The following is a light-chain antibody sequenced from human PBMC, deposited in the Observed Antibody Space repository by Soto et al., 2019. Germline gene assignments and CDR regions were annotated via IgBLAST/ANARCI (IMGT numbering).Light chain of an antibody. V-gene: IGLV2-23*01. CDR3: CLYVGSDSFV. Sequence: QSALTQPASVSGSPGRSITVSCTGTTNDVGSYSLVSWYQQHAGKAPKLLLYEGSKRPSGVSNRFSGSKSGNTASLTISGLQAEDEADYSCCLYVGSDSFVFGTGTKVTVL. CDR2: EGS. J-gene: IGLJ1*01. CDR1: TNDVGSYSL.